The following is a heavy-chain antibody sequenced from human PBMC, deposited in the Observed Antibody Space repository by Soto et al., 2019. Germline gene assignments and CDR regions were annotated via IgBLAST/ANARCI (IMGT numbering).Heavy chain of an antibody. J-gene: IGHJ4*02. D-gene: IGHD6-19*01. CDR2: SSASGRSR. CDR3: AKDGNWLDVYFDV. V-gene: IGHV3-23*01. Sequence: GGSLRLSCVASGIEFSNYAMGWVRQAPGKGLEWVSISSASGRSRYHADSVKGRFTISRDNSKNTLYLHMTNLRAEDTAVYYCAKDGNWLDVYFDVWGQGTPVTVSS. CDR1: GIEFSNYA.